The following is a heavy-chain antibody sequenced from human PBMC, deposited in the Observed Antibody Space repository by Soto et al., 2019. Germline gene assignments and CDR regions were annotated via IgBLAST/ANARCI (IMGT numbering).Heavy chain of an antibody. CDR3: AIGTLGYCSVGSCYSPDY. D-gene: IGHD2-15*01. V-gene: IGHV1-69*06. J-gene: IGHJ4*02. CDR1: GGTFSSYA. Sequence: QVQLVQSGAEVKKPGSSVKVSCKASGGTFSSYAISWVRQAPGQGLEWMGGIIPIFGTANYAQKFQGRVTITADKSTSTAYMELSSLRSEDTAVYYCAIGTLGYCSVGSCYSPDYWGQGTLVTVSS. CDR2: IIPIFGTA.